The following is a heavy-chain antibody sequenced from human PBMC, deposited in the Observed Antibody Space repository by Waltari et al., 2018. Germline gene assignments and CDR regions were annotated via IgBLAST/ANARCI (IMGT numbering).Heavy chain of an antibody. CDR2: IRYDGSNK. V-gene: IGHV3-30*02. Sequence: QVQLVESGGGVVQPGGSLRLSCAASGFTFSSYGMHWVRQAPGKGLEWVAFIRYDGSNKYYADSVKGRFTISRDNSKNTLYLQMNSLRAEDTAVYYCAKDRGDLPFDYWGQGTLVTVSS. CDR3: AKDRGDLPFDY. D-gene: IGHD2-21*02. J-gene: IGHJ4*02. CDR1: GFTFSSYG.